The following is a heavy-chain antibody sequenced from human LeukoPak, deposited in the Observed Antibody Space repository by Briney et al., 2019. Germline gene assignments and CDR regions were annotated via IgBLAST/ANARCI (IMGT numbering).Heavy chain of an antibody. V-gene: IGHV1-18*01. Sequence: ASVKVSCKASAYTFTSYGISWVRQAPGQGLEWMGWISAYNGHTNFPQKLQGRVTMTTDTSTSTAYMELRSLRSDDTAIYYCARDYGSGSNSRFDYWGQGTLVTVSS. CDR3: ARDYGSGSNSRFDY. J-gene: IGHJ4*02. D-gene: IGHD3-10*01. CDR2: ISAYNGHT. CDR1: AYTFTSYG.